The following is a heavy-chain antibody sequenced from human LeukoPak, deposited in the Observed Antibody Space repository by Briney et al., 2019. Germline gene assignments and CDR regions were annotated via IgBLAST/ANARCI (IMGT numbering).Heavy chain of an antibody. CDR3: AKDLTSVYDAFNI. V-gene: IGHV3-43*02. J-gene: IGHJ3*02. Sequence: GGSLRLSCAASGFTFDEYAIHWVRQAPGKGLEWVSLISGDGVRTFYRDSVKGRFTISRDNSKNSLYLQMNRLRTEDTALYYCAKDLTSVYDAFNIWGQGTMVTVSS. CDR2: ISGDGVRT. CDR1: GFTFDEYA.